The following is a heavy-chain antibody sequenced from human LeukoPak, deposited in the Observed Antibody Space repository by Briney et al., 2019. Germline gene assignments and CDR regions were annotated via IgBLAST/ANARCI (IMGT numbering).Heavy chain of an antibody. CDR3: AKGAASIAVAGTSDY. D-gene: IGHD6-19*01. CDR2: ISGSGGST. V-gene: IGHV3-23*01. Sequence: ETLSLTCTVSGGSISSSFYYWGWIRQPPGKGLEWVSAISGSGGSTYYADSVKGRFTISRDNSKNTLYLQMNSLRAEDTAVYYCAKGAASIAVAGTSDYWGQGTLVTVSS. J-gene: IGHJ4*02. CDR1: GGSISSSFYY.